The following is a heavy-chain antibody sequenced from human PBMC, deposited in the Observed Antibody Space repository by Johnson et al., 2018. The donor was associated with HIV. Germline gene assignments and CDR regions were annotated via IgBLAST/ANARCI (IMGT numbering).Heavy chain of an antibody. CDR1: GFTFSSYD. CDR2: IGTAGDT. CDR3: ARDYYASSGSDAFDI. J-gene: IGHJ3*02. Sequence: AQLVESGGGLVQPGGSLRLSCAASGFTFSSYDMHWVRQATGKVLEWVSAIGTAGDTYYPGSVKGRFTISRDNAKNSLYLQMNSLRAEDTALYYCARDYYASSGSDAFDIWGQGTMVTVSS. D-gene: IGHD3-22*01. V-gene: IGHV3-13*01.